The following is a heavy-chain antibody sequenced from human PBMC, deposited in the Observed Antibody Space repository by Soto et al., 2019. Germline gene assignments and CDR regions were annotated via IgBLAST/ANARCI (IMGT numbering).Heavy chain of an antibody. V-gene: IGHV3-66*04. D-gene: IGHD5-18*01. J-gene: IGHJ4*02. Sequence: EVQLVESGGGLVQPGGSLRLSCAASGVTVSSNYMSWVRQAPGKGLEWVSVIYSGGSTYYADSVKGRLTISRDNSKNTLYRQMNSLRAEDTAVYYCARHGYNYGGGYFDYWGQGTLVTVSS. CDR2: IYSGGST. CDR1: GVTVSSNY. CDR3: ARHGYNYGGGYFDY.